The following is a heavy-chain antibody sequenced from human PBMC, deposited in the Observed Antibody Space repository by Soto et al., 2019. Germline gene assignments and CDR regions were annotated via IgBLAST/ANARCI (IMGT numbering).Heavy chain of an antibody. CDR1: GFTFSSYA. Sequence: GGSLRLSCAASGFTFSSYAMTWVRQAPGKGLEWVSTISSGGGSTYYADSVKGRFTISRDNSKNTLYLQMNSLRAEDTALYYCAKRRVYCSRTSCPFDYWGQGTLVTVSS. V-gene: IGHV3-23*01. D-gene: IGHD2-2*01. CDR3: AKRRVYCSRTSCPFDY. CDR2: ISSGGGST. J-gene: IGHJ4*02.